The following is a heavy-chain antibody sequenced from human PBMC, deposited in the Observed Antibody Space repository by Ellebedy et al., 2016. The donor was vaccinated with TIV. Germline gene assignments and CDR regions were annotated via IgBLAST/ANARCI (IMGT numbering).Heavy chain of an antibody. D-gene: IGHD4/OR15-4a*01. V-gene: IGHV3-21*01. J-gene: IGHJ6*02. Sequence: GESLKISCAASGFTFSSYSMNWVRQAPGKRLEWVSSISSSSGYRYYADSVKGRFTISRDNAKNSLYLQMNSLRAEDTAVYYCARVYGDYRMDVWGQGTTVTVSS. CDR2: ISSSSGYR. CDR3: ARVYGDYRMDV. CDR1: GFTFSSYS.